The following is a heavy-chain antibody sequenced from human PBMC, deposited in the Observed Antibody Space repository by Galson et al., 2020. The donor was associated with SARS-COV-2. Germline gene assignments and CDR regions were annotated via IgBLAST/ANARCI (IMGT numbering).Heavy chain of an antibody. CDR1: GFTFSSYA. V-gene: IGHV3-23*01. Sequence: GESLKISCAASGFTFSSYAMNWLRQAPGKGLEWVSGISGSGSTTFYAGSVKGRFTISRDNSQNTLYLQMNSLRVEDTAIYYCAKRHRESSGFDYWGQGARVTVSS. CDR3: AKRHRESSGFDY. D-gene: IGHD3-22*01. CDR2: ISGSGSTT. J-gene: IGHJ4*02.